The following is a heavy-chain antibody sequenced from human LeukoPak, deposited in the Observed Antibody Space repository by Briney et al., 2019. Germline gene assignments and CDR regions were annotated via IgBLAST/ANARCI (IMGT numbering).Heavy chain of an antibody. D-gene: IGHD3-10*01. CDR3: ARDYYGSGSYYGNFDY. V-gene: IGHV1-2*02. Sequence: PNIGGTNYAQKFQGRGTITRDTSISTAYMELSRLRSDDTAVYYCARDYYGSGSYYGNFDYWGQGTLVTVSS. J-gene: IGHJ4*02. CDR2: PNIGGT.